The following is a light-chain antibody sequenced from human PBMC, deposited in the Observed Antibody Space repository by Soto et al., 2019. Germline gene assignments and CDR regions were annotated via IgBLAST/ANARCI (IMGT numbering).Light chain of an antibody. J-gene: IGLJ1*01. V-gene: IGLV2-14*03. CDR3: SSYRSGSTAFV. CDR2: DVR. Sequence: QSALTQPASVSGSPGQSITISCTGTSSDVGGYDHVSWYQQHPGRAPKLMIFDVRNRPSGVSNRFSGSKSGNTASLIISGLQTEDEADYYCSSYRSGSTAFVFXTGTKVTVL. CDR1: SSDVGGYDH.